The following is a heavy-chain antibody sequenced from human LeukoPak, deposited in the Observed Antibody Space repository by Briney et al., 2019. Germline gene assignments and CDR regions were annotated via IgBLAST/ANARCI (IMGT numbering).Heavy chain of an antibody. CDR2: FDPEDGET. D-gene: IGHD6-19*01. J-gene: IGHJ4*02. CDR3: ATQAWDSSGWLDY. V-gene: IGHV1-24*01. CDR1: GYTLTELS. Sequence: ASVKVSCKVSGYTLTELSMYWVRQAPGKGLEWMGGFDPEDGETIYAQKFQGRVTMTEDTSTDTAYMELSSLRSEDTAVYYCATQAWDSSGWLDYWGQGTLVTVSS.